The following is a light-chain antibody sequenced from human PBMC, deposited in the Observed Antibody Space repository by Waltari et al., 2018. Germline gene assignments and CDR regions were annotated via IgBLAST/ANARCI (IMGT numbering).Light chain of an antibody. CDR1: SGHSSNV. Sequence: QLVLTQSPSASASLGASVKLTCTLSSGHSSNVVAWLQQRPEKGPRYLMKVNSDGSHSRGDEIPDRFSGSSSGAECYLTISNLQSEDEADYYCQTGGHGTWVFGGGTGLTVV. J-gene: IGLJ3*02. CDR2: VNSDGSH. V-gene: IGLV4-69*01. CDR3: QTGGHGTWV.